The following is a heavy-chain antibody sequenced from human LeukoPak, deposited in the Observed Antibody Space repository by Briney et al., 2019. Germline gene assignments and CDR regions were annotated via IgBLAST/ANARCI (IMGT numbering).Heavy chain of an antibody. Sequence: PGGSLRLSCAASGFTFSYSSMNWVRQAPGKGLEWVSYIYRSSSTIYYPDSVKGRFTISRGNAKNSLFLQMNSLRDEDTAVYYCARDPYIYDTSGPKPFVYSGQGSLGTVSS. CDR1: GFTFSYSS. CDR3: ARDPYIYDTSGPKPFVY. CDR2: IYRSSSTI. D-gene: IGHD3-3*01. V-gene: IGHV3-48*02. J-gene: IGHJ4*02.